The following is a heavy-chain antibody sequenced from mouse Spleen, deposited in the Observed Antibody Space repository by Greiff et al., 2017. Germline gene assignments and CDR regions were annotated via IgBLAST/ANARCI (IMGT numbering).Heavy chain of an antibody. V-gene: IGHV1-81*01. CDR2: IYPRSGNT. CDR1: GYTFTSYG. CDR3: ARMGNWSFDY. D-gene: IGHD4-1*01. J-gene: IGHJ2*01. Sequence: VQLQQSGAELARPGASVKLSCKASGYTFTSYGISWVKQRTGQGLEWIGEIYPRSGNTYYNEKFKGKATLTADKSSSTAYMELRSLTSEDSAVYFCARMGNWSFDYWGQGTTLTVSS.